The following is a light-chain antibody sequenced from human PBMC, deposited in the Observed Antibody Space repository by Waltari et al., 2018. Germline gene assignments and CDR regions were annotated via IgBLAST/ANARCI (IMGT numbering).Light chain of an antibody. CDR2: DAS. Sequence: DTVLTQSPVTLSFSPGETATLSCRASQSVSSFLAWYQQKPSQSPRLLIYDASHRATGIPARFSGTGSGTDFTLTIDHLEPEDFAVYYCQQRAHWPLTFGGGTKVEIK. CDR1: QSVSSF. CDR3: QQRAHWPLT. V-gene: IGKV3-11*01. J-gene: IGKJ4*01.